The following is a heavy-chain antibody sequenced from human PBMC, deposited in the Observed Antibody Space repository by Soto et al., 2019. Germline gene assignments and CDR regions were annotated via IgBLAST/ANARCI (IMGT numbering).Heavy chain of an antibody. CDR2: ISGSGGST. V-gene: IGHV3-23*01. Sequence: EVQLLESGGGLVQPGGSLRLSCAASGFTFSSYAMSWVRQAPGKGLEWVSAISGSGGSTYYADSVKGRFTISRENSKNTLYLKMNNLRAEDKAVYYCSRTFPIAAVDYWGQATLVTVSS. CDR1: GFTFSSYA. J-gene: IGHJ4*02. CDR3: SRTFPIAAVDY. D-gene: IGHD6-13*01.